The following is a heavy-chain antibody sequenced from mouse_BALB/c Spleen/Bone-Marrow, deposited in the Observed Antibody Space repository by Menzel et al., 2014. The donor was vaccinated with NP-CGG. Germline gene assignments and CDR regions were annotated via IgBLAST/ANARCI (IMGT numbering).Heavy chain of an antibody. CDR2: IWAGGST. Sequence: VMLVESGPGLVAPSQRLSITCTVSGFSLTSYGLHWVRQPPGKGLEWLGVIWAGGSTNYNSALMSRLSISKDNSESQVFLKMNSLQTDDTAMYYCARVLEGFAYWGQGTLVTVSA. V-gene: IGHV2-9*02. CDR1: GFSLTSYG. J-gene: IGHJ3*01. CDR3: ARVLEGFAY.